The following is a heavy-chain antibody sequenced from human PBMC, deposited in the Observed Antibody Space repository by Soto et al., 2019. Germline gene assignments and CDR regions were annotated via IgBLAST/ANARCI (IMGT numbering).Heavy chain of an antibody. CDR1: GISFTTYA. J-gene: IGHJ6*02. V-gene: IGHV3-23*01. CDR2: VAGNVSNR. CDR3: AGDYLRLNSLNGNYYSYGMDV. Sequence: LRLSCAASGISFTTYAMTWVRQAPGKGLEWVSTVAGNVSNRHYADFVKGRFTISRDNSKNTLSLQMNSLRAEDTAVYYCAGDYLRLNSLNGNYYSYGMDVWGQGTAVTVSS. D-gene: IGHD4-17*01.